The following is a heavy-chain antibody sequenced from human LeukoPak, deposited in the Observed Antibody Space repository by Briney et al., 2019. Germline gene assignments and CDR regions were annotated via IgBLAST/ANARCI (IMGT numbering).Heavy chain of an antibody. CDR2: INHSGST. J-gene: IGHJ4*02. V-gene: IGHV4-34*01. CDR3: ARGVARYFDY. CDR1: GGSFSGYY. Sequence: SEILSLTCAVYGGSFSGYYWSWIRQPPGKGLEWIGEINHSGSTNYNPSLKSRVTISVDTSKNQFSLKLSSVTAADTAVYYCARGVARYFDYWGQGTLDTVSS. D-gene: IGHD1-14*01.